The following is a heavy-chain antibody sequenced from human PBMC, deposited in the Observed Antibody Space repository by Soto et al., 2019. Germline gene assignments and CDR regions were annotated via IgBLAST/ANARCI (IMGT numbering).Heavy chain of an antibody. CDR3: GTIFEY. J-gene: IGHJ4*02. V-gene: IGHV3-74*01. Sequence: GGSLRLSCAVAGFTRSSYWMHWVRQAPGKGLEWVSRIDNDGSGTSYADSVKGRFTISRDDAKNTLYQQMSSVRAEDTAVYYCGTIFEYWGQGVLVTVSS. CDR1: GFTRSSYW. CDR2: IDNDGSGT. D-gene: IGHD2-21*01.